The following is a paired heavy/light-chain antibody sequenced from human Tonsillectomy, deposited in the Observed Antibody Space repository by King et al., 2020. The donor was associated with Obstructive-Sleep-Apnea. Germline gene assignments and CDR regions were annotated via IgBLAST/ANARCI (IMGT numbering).Heavy chain of an antibody. CDR2: MNPNSGNT. CDR3: ARGRHGGGWYPLGY. Sequence: QVQLVQSGAEVKMPGASVKVSCKASGYTFTSYDINWVRQASGQGHEWMGWMNPNSGNTGYAQKFQGRVTMTRNSSISTAYMELTSLTSEDTAVYFCARGRHGGGWYPLGYWGQGTPVTVSS. CDR1: GYTFTSYD. V-gene: IGHV1-8*01. D-gene: IGHD6-19*01. J-gene: IGHJ4*02.
Light chain of an antibody. CDR3: QQYNSYSWT. Sequence: DIQMTQSPSTLSASVGDRVTLTCRASQSIGSWLAWYQQKPGKAPNLLIYETSTLQSAVPSRFSGSGSGTEFTLTISSLQPDDFASYYCQQYNSYSWTFGQGTKVELK. V-gene: IGKV1-5*03. CDR1: QSIGSW. CDR2: ETS. J-gene: IGKJ1*01.